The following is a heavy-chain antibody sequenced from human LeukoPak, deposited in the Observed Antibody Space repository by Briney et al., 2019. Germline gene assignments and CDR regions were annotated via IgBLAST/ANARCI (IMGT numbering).Heavy chain of an antibody. CDR3: ARHGCSSTSCLFDY. J-gene: IGHJ4*02. CDR1: GGSISSNSYY. Sequence: SETLSLTCTVSGGSISSNSYYWGWIRQPPGKGLEWIGSIYYSGSTYYNPSLKSRVTISVDTSKNQFSLKLSSVTAADTAVYYCARHGCSSTSCLFDYWGQGTLVTVSS. V-gene: IGHV4-39*01. CDR2: IYYSGST. D-gene: IGHD2-2*01.